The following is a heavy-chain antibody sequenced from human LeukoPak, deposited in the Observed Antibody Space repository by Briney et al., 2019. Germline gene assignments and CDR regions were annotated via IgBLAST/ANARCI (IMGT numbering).Heavy chain of an antibody. CDR3: ARFGYGSGSYYNWFDP. CDR2: INHSGST. D-gene: IGHD3-10*01. Sequence: PSENLSLTCAVYGGSFSGYYWSWIRQPPGKGLEWIGEINHSGSTNYSPSLKSRVTISVDTSKNQFSLKLSSVTAADTAVYYCARFGYGSGSYYNWFDPWGQGTLVTVSS. CDR1: GGSFSGYY. J-gene: IGHJ5*02. V-gene: IGHV4-34*01.